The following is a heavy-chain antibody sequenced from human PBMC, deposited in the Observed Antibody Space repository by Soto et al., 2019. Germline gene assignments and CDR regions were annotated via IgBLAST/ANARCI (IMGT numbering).Heavy chain of an antibody. J-gene: IGHJ4*02. Sequence: QVQLVESGGGVVQPGRSLRLSCVASGFTFSNSGIHWVRQAPGKGLEWVAVIFYDGTNKYYIGSVKGRFTLSRDNSKNTVWLQMDSLRVEDTAVYYCTRGGYTNSAYYDLDYWGQGTLVTVSS. CDR1: GFTFSNSG. V-gene: IGHV3-33*01. CDR2: IFYDGTNK. CDR3: TRGGYTNSAYYDLDY. D-gene: IGHD3-22*01.